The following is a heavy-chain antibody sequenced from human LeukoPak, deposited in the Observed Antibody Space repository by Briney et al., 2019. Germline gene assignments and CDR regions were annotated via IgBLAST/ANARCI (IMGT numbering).Heavy chain of an antibody. J-gene: IGHJ3*01. CDR2: ISHNGENE. CDR1: GFPFGSFA. V-gene: IGHV3-30*04. CDR3: ARADPLVVISLDVEAFDL. Sequence: GGSLRLSCVASGFPFGSFALHWVRQAPGKGLEWVALISHNGENEYYAGSVRGRFTISRDDSANTLFLQMNGLTADDTAVYYCARADPLVVISLDVEAFDLWGPGTLVIVSS. D-gene: IGHD3-22*01.